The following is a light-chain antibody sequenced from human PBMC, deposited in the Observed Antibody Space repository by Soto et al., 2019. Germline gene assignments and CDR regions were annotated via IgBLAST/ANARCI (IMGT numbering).Light chain of an antibody. V-gene: IGKV3D-20*02. CDR2: DAS. CDR3: QQRSNWPIT. Sequence: EIVLTQSPGTLSLSPGERATLSCRASQSVSSSYLAWYQQKPGQAPRLLIYDASNRATGIPARFSASGSGTDFTLTISSLEPEDFAVYYCQQRSNWPITFGQGTRLEIK. J-gene: IGKJ5*01. CDR1: QSVSSSY.